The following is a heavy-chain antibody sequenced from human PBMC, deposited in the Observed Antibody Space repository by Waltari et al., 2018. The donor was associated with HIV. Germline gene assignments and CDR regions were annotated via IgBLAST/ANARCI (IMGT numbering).Heavy chain of an antibody. Sequence: QVQLQQWGAGLLKPSETLSLTCAVYGGSFSGYYWSWIRQPPGKGLEWIGEINHSGSTNYNPSRKRRGTISVDTSKNQFSLKLSSVTAADTAVYYCARINSYYYYGMDVWGQGTTVTVSS. J-gene: IGHJ6*02. V-gene: IGHV4-34*01. CDR2: INHSGST. CDR1: GGSFSGYY. CDR3: ARINSYYYYGMDV.